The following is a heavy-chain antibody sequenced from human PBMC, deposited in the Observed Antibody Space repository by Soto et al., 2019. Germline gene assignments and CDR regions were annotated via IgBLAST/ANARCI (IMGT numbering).Heavy chain of an antibody. V-gene: IGHV1-2*04. D-gene: IGHD1-26*01. Sequence: ASMKVSCKASGYTFTDSYVHWVRQAPGQGLEWMGWINPNSGGTKYVQNFQGWVTMTRDTSISTAYMEVSRLRSDDTAVYYCARVGTSGNYYDAFDIWGQGTMVTVSS. CDR3: ARVGTSGNYYDAFDI. J-gene: IGHJ3*02. CDR2: INPNSGGT. CDR1: GYTFTDSY.